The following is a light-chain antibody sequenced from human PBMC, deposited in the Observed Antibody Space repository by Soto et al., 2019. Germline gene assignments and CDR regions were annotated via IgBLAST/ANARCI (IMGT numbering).Light chain of an antibody. J-gene: IGKJ1*01. CDR2: KAS. CDR3: QQCYSYPWT. V-gene: IGKV1-5*03. Sequence: DIQMTQSPSTLSASVGDRVTITCRASQSISSWLAWYQQKPGKAPKLLISKASSLKSGVPSRFSGSGSGTEFTLTLSSLQPDDFATYYCQQCYSYPWTFGQGTKVEIK. CDR1: QSISSW.